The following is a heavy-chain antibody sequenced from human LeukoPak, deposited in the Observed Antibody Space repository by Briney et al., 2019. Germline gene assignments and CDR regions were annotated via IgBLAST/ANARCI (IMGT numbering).Heavy chain of an antibody. D-gene: IGHD2-21*02. CDR1: GGTFSSYA. CDR3: ARANLEIVTAVTSPHFDY. V-gene: IGHV1-69*04. Sequence: SVKVSCKASGGTFSSYAINWVRQAPGRGLEWMGRIIPILGIAKYSQNFQGRVTITADTSTTTAYMELSSLRSEDTAVYYCARANLEIVTAVTSPHFDYWGQGTLVTVSS. J-gene: IGHJ4*02. CDR2: IIPILGIA.